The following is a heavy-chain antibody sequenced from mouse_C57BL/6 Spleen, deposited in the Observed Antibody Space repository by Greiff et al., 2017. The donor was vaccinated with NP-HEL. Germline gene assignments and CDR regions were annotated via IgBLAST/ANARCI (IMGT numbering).Heavy chain of an antibody. D-gene: IGHD1-1*01. CDR2: IDPSDSYT. CDR1: GYTFTSYW. Sequence: QVQLQQSGAELVKPGASVKLSCKASGYTFTSYWMQWVKQRPGQGLEWIGEIDPSDSYTNYNQKFKGKATLTVDTSSSTAYMQLSSLTSEDSAVYYCASRYGSSLYFDYWGQGTTLTVSS. V-gene: IGHV1-50*01. CDR3: ASRYGSSLYFDY. J-gene: IGHJ2*01.